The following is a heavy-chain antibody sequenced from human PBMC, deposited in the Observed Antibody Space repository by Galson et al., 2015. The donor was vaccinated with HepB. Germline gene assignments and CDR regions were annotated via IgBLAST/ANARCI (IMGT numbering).Heavy chain of an antibody. J-gene: IGHJ4*02. V-gene: IGHV7-4-1*02. Sequence: SVKVSCKASGYTFTSYAMNWVRQAPGQGLEWMGWISTNTGNLTYAQGFTGRFVFSLDTSVSTAYLQISSLKAEDTAVYYCATMGRVGGVIAIDYWGQGTLVTVSS. CDR2: ISTNTGNL. D-gene: IGHD3-16*02. CDR3: ATMGRVGGVIAIDY. CDR1: GYTFTSYA.